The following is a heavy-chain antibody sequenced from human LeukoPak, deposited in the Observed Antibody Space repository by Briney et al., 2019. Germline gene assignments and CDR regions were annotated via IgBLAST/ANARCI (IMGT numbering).Heavy chain of an antibody. CDR2: ISTYNGDT. J-gene: IGHJ5*02. V-gene: IGHV1-18*01. Sequence: ASVKVSFKTSGYTFTSHGINWVRQAPGQGLEWMGWISTYNGDTNSAQKFQGRVTLTTDTSTSTAYMELRSLRYDDTAVYYCTRRGPPATNWFDPWGQGTLVTVSS. D-gene: IGHD3-10*01. CDR3: TRRGPPATNWFDP. CDR1: GYTFTSHG.